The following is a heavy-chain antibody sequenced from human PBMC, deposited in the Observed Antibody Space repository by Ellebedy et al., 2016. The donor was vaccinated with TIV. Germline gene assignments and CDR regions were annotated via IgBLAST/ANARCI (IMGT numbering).Heavy chain of an antibody. CDR3: ARQGKEIRYFDWLYDI. CDR1: GGSISSYY. CDR2: IYYSGST. J-gene: IGHJ3*02. Sequence: MPSETLSLTCTVSGGSISSYYWTWIRQPPGKGLEWIGYIYYSGSTNYSPSLKSRVTISVDTSKNQFSLKLSSVTAADTAVYYRARQGKEIRYFDWLYDIWGQGTMVTVSS. V-gene: IGHV4-59*08. D-gene: IGHD3-9*01.